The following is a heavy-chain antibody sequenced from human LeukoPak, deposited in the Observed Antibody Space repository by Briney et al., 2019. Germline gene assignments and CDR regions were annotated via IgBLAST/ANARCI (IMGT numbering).Heavy chain of an antibody. V-gene: IGHV1-18*01. CDR2: ISAYNGNT. CDR3: ARDCLAVAVKPYYFDY. Sequence: ASVKVSCKASGYTFTSYGISWVRQAPGQGLEWMGWISAYNGNTNYAQKLQGRVTMTTDTSTSTAYMELRSLRSDDTAVYYCARDCLAVAVKPYYFDYWGQGTLVTVSS. CDR1: GYTFTSYG. D-gene: IGHD6-19*01. J-gene: IGHJ4*02.